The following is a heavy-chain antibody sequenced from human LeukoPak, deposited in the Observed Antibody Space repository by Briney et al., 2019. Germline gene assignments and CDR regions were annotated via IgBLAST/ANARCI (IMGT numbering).Heavy chain of an antibody. CDR3: ARVTGSYAEIDY. J-gene: IGHJ4*02. CDR1: GFTFSRHG. Sequence: GRSLRLSCAASGFTFSRHGMNWVRQAPGKGLEWVSSISSTSSYIYYTDSVKGRFTISRDNAKNSLYLQMNSLRAEDTAVYYCARVTGSYAEIDYWGQGTLVTVSS. CDR2: ISSTSSYI. D-gene: IGHD2-2*01. V-gene: IGHV3-21*01.